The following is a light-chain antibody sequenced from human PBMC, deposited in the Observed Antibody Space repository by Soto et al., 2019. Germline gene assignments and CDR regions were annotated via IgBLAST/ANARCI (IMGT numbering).Light chain of an antibody. CDR1: QSLLHSNGYNF. CDR3: MQARQPPYT. V-gene: IGKV2-28*01. Sequence: DIVMTQSPPTLPVTPGEPASISCRSSQSLLHSNGYNFLDWYLQKPGQSPQLLIYVGSNRPSGVPDRFSGSGSGTDFTLTISRVEAEDVGIYYCMQARQPPYTFGQGTNLEIK. J-gene: IGKJ2*01. CDR2: VGS.